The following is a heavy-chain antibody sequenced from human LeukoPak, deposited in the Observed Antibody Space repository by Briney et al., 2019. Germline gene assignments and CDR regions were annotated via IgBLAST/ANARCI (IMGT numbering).Heavy chain of an antibody. CDR3: ARHNAVTGGTHFDY. Sequence: PSETLSLTCTVSGGSISSSSYYWGWIRQPPGKGLEWIGTIFYSGSTHYNPSLESRVTISVDTSNNQFSLKLSSVTAADTAVFYCARHNAVTGGTHFDYWGQGTLVTVSS. CDR2: IFYSGST. J-gene: IGHJ4*02. V-gene: IGHV4-39*01. CDR1: GGSISSSSYY. D-gene: IGHD2-8*01.